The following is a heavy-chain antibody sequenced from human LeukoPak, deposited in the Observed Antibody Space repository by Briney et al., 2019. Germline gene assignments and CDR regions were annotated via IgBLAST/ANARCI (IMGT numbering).Heavy chain of an antibody. J-gene: IGHJ3*02. CDR3: ARDLTRVGATTVHAFDI. CDR1: GGSISSGGYY. V-gene: IGHV4-31*03. CDR2: IYYSGST. D-gene: IGHD1-26*01. Sequence: PQTLSLTCTVSGGSISSGGYYWSWIRQHPGKGLEWIGYIYYSGSTYYNPSLKSRVTISVDTSKNQFSLKLSSVTAADTAVYYCARDLTRVGATTVHAFDIWGQGTMVTVSS.